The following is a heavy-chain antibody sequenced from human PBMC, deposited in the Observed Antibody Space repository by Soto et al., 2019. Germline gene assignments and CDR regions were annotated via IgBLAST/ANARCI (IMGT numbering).Heavy chain of an antibody. CDR1: GGSISHHY. CDR3: ARDGGYTGYEEGNPFDN. V-gene: IGHV4-4*07. D-gene: IGHD5-12*01. Sequence: QVQLQESGPGLVKPSETLSLICTVSGGSISHHYWSWIRQPAGPRLEWIWRMYVTGTTNYNPSLKTRVSMSIETSRNQFSLKLSSVAAAQTAGYYCARDGGYTGYEEGNPFDNWGQGTMVTVSS. J-gene: IGHJ3*02. CDR2: MYVTGTT.